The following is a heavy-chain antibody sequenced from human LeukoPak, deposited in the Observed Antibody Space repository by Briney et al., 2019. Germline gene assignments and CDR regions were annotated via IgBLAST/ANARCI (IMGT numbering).Heavy chain of an antibody. V-gene: IGHV4-59*08. CDR3: ARERRWLQRIDY. CDR1: GGSISSYY. J-gene: IGHJ4*02. D-gene: IGHD5-24*01. Sequence: SETLSLTCTVSGGSISSYYWSWIRQPPGKGLEWIGYIYYSGSTNYSPSLKSRVTISVDTSKNQFSLKLSSVTAADTAVYYCARERRWLQRIDYWGQGTLVTVSS. CDR2: IYYSGST.